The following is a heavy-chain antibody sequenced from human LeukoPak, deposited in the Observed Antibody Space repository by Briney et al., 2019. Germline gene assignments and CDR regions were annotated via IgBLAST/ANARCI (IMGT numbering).Heavy chain of an antibody. J-gene: IGHJ4*02. CDR1: GFAFSSYH. D-gene: IGHD3-10*01. V-gene: IGHV3-23*01. CDR3: ANLQKGNYKANF. Sequence: GVSLRLSCVGSGFAFSSYHLSWVRQIPGKGLEWLSVVTANSGNIYYADSVKGRFTISRDNSKDTLYLQMNGLRAEDSALYYCANLQKGNYKANFWGQGTLVTVSS. CDR2: VTANSGNI.